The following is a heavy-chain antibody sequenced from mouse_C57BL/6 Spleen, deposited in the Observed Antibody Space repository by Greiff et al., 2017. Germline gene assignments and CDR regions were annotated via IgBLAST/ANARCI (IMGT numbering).Heavy chain of an antibody. CDR3: ARGDDGYSYYFDY. CDR1: GYTFTSYW. Sequence: VQLQQSGAELAKPGASVKLSCKASGYTFTSYWMHWVKQRPGKGLEWIGYINPSSGYTKYNQKFKDKATLTADKSSSTAYMQLSSLTYEDSAVYYCARGDDGYSYYFDYWGQGTTLTVSS. J-gene: IGHJ2*01. D-gene: IGHD2-3*01. V-gene: IGHV1-7*01. CDR2: INPSSGYT.